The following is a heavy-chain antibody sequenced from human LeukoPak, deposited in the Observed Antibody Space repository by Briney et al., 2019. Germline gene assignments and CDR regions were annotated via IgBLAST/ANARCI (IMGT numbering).Heavy chain of an antibody. J-gene: IGHJ6*03. CDR1: GFTFSSYE. CDR2: ISSSGSTI. Sequence: GGSLRLSCAASGFTFSSYEMNWVRQAPGKGLEWVSYISSSGSTIYYADSVKGRFTISRDNSKNTLYLQMNSLRAEDTAVYYCASSAVATIKDSYYYYMDVWGKGTTVTISS. D-gene: IGHD5-12*01. CDR3: ASSAVATIKDSYYYYMDV. V-gene: IGHV3-48*03.